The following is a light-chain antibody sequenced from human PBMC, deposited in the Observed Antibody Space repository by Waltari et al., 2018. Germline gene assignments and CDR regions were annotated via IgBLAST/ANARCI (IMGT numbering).Light chain of an antibody. Sequence: DIQMTQSPTSLSASVGDRVTITCRASQSVNNYVNWYQQKSGQAPKVLIYTASTLQSGVTSRFSGSGSGTEFTLTISGLQPEDSATYYCQQSSTTPRSFGQGTKVEI. V-gene: IGKV1-39*01. CDR3: QQSSTTPRS. CDR2: TAS. J-gene: IGKJ1*01. CDR1: QSVNNY.